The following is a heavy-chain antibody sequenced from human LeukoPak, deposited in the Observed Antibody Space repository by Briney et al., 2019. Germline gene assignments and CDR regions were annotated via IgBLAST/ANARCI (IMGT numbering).Heavy chain of an antibody. CDR3: ARGLRFLEWDQYYFDY. CDR1: GYTFTSYY. D-gene: IGHD3-3*01. Sequence: ASVKVSCKASGYTFTSYYMHWVRQAPGQGLEWMGIINPSGGSTSYAQKFQGRVTMTRDTSTSTVYMELSSLRSEDTAVYYCARGLRFLEWDQYYFDYWGQGTLVTVSS. CDR2: INPSGGST. J-gene: IGHJ4*02. V-gene: IGHV1-46*01.